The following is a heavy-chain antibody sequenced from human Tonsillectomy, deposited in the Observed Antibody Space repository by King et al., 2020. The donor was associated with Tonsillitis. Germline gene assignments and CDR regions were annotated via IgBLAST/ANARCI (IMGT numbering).Heavy chain of an antibody. J-gene: IGHJ4*02. Sequence: VQLVESGGGVVQPGRSLRLSCAASGFTFRSSGMRWVRQAPGKGLEWVAVISHDGSNTYYADSVKGRFTVSRDNSKNTLYLQVNSLRPEDTAIYYCAKAPLAVLKPPFDYWGQGTLVTVSS. CDR1: GFTFRSSG. D-gene: IGHD6-6*01. V-gene: IGHV3-30*18. CDR2: ISHDGSNT. CDR3: AKAPLAVLKPPFDY.